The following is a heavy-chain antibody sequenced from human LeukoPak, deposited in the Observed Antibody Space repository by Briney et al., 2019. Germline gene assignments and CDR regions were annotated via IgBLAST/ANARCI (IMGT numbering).Heavy chain of an antibody. V-gene: IGHV4-39*07. CDR3: ARTTEAHSWRTRYYDYYMDV. CDR2: IYYSGST. D-gene: IGHD6-13*01. J-gene: IGHJ6*03. Sequence: SETLSLTCTVSGDSISSSNSYWGWIRQPPGKGLEWIGSIYYSGSTNYNPSLKSRVTISVDTSKNQFSLKLSSVTAADTAVYYCARTTEAHSWRTRYYDYYMDVWGKGTTVTVSS. CDR1: GDSISSSNSY.